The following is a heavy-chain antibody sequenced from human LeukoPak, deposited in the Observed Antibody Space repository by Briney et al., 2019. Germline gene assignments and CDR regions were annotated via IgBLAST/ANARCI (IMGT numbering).Heavy chain of an antibody. D-gene: IGHD3-10*01. J-gene: IGHJ4*02. Sequence: ASVKVSCKASGYTFTIYGISWVRKAPGQGLEWMGWISAYNGNTNYAQEFQDRVTMTTDTSTSTAYMELRSLRSDDTAVYYCARDGRFGGLFDYWGQGTLVTVSS. CDR1: GYTFTIYG. CDR2: ISAYNGNT. V-gene: IGHV1-18*01. CDR3: ARDGRFGGLFDY.